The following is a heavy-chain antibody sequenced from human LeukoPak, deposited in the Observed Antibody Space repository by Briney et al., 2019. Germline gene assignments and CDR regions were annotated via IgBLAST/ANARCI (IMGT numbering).Heavy chain of an antibody. CDR3: ASGVPAVPLDY. V-gene: IGHV1-18*01. D-gene: IGHD2-2*01. Sequence: ASVKVSCKASGYTFTRYGISWVRQTPGQGLEWMGWISAYNGNTNYAQKLQGRVTMTTDTSTSTAYMELRSLRSDDTAVYYCASGVPAVPLDYWGQGTLVTVSS. CDR1: GYTFTRYG. J-gene: IGHJ4*02. CDR2: ISAYNGNT.